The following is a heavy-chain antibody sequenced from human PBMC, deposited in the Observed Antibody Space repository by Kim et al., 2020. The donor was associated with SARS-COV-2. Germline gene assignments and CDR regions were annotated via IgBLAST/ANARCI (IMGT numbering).Heavy chain of an antibody. J-gene: IGHJ6*02. D-gene: IGHD6-13*01. V-gene: IGHV1-69*01. Sequence: QGRVTITADESTSTAYMELSSLRSEDTAVYYCARQQQLVEGSHYYYGMDVWGQGTTVTVSS. CDR3: ARQQQLVEGSHYYYGMDV.